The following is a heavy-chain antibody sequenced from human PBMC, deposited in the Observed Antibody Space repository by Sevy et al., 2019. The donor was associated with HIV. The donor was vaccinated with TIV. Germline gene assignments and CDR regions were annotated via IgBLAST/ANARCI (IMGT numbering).Heavy chain of an antibody. V-gene: IGHV3-15*01. CDR1: GFTFSSAW. D-gene: IGHD3-9*01. CDR2: IQSKTDGGTT. J-gene: IGHJ4*02. Sequence: GGSLRRSCAASGFTFSSAWMSWVRQAPGKGLEWVGRIQSKTDGGTTDYAASVKGRFTISRDDSVNTQYLQMNSLTTDDTAVYYCTTDTSTGYFDWLLDFDYWGQGTLVTVSS. CDR3: TTDTSTGYFDWLLDFDY.